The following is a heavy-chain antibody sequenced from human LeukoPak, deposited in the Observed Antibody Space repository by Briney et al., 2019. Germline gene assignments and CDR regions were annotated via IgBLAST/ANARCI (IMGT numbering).Heavy chain of an antibody. J-gene: IGHJ4*02. V-gene: IGHV3-30*02. Sequence: PGRSLRLSCAASGFTFDDYAMHWVRQAPGKGLEWLAFIRYDGSNTYYADSVKGRFTVSRDDSKNTLYLQMNSLRGDDTAVYYCAKDGTSYYYIYYWGQGTLVTVSS. D-gene: IGHD2/OR15-2a*01. CDR2: IRYDGSNT. CDR1: GFTFDDYA. CDR3: AKDGTSYYYIYY.